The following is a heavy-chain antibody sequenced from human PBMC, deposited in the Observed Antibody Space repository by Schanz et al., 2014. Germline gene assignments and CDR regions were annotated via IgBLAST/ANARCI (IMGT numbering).Heavy chain of an antibody. D-gene: IGHD5-12*01. CDR1: GFTFSSYA. CDR3: ARKVVATIGGYYDN. V-gene: IGHV3-23*04. CDR2: ISGSGAST. J-gene: IGHJ4*02. Sequence: VQLVDSGGGLVKPGGSLRLSCTASGFTFSSYAMSWVRQAPGKGLEWVSAISGSGASTYYADSVKGRFTISRDNSNKTVDLQMNSLRAEDTAVYYCARKVVATIGGYYDNWGQGTLVIVSS.